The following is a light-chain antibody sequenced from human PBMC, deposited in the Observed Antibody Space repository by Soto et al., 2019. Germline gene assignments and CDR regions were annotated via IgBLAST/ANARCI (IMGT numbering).Light chain of an antibody. Sequence: QSELTQPPAVSAAPGQKVTISCSGNRSNIGVNYVSWYQQHVPGTVPKLLSYENSQRPSGIPDRFSASKSGTTATLAIIGLQTGDVVDYYGATWNNSLTGAVVGT. J-gene: IGLJ1*01. CDR3: ATWNNSLTGAV. CDR2: ENS. V-gene: IGLV1-51*01. CDR1: RSNIGVNY.